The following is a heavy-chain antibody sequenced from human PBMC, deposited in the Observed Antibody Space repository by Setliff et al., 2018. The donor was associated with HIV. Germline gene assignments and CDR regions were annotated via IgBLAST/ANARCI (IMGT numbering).Heavy chain of an antibody. D-gene: IGHD3-10*01. J-gene: IGHJ6*03. Sequence: KTSETLSLTCTVSGGSINTRNNYWGWIRQPPGLGLEWIGSMYYSGTTYHSPTLKSRVSMSMDTSRNQFSLKLSSVTAADTAIYYCVRRKSELRLISDYMDVWGKGTTVTVSS. CDR3: VRRKSELRLISDYMDV. CDR2: MYYSGTT. V-gene: IGHV4-39*01. CDR1: GGSINTRNNY.